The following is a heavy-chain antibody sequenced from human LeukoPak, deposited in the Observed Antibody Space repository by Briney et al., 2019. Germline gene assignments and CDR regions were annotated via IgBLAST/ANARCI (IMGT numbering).Heavy chain of an antibody. D-gene: IGHD6-13*01. V-gene: IGHV3-20*04. CDR2: INWNGGGT. Sequence: GGSLRLSCIASGFKFDDYGMSWVRQVPGKGLEWVSGINWNGGGTGYADSVKGRFTISRDNAKNSLYLQMNSLRAEDTAVYYCARAWIAAAGPGFDPWGQGTLVTVSS. CDR3: ARAWIAAAGPGFDP. J-gene: IGHJ5*02. CDR1: GFKFDDYG.